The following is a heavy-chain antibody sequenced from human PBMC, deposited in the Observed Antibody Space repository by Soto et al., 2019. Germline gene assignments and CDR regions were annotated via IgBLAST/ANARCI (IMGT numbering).Heavy chain of an antibody. CDR1: GGSISSYY. J-gene: IGHJ3*02. D-gene: IGHD2-2*01. V-gene: IGHV4-59*01. CDR2: IYYSGST. CDR3: ARVPHCRSTSCLNDAFDI. Sequence: QVQLQESGPGLVKPSETLSLTCTVSGGSISSYYWSWIRQPPGKGLEWIGYIYYSGSTNYNPSLKSRVTTSVDTSKNQFSLKLSSVTAADTAVYYCARVPHCRSTSCLNDAFDIWGQGTMVTVSS.